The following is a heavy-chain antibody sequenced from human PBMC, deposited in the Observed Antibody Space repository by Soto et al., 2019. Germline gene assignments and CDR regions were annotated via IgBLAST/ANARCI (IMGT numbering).Heavy chain of an antibody. CDR1: GGSFSGYS. CDR3: ARNPAP. V-gene: IGHV4-30-2*01. CDR2: IYDSGST. J-gene: IGHJ5*02. Sequence: SETLSLTCAVYGGSFSGYSWNWIRQPPGKGLEWIGYIYDSGSTYYNPSLKSRVTISVDRSKNQFSLKLSSVTAADTAVYFCARNPAPWGQGTLVTVSS.